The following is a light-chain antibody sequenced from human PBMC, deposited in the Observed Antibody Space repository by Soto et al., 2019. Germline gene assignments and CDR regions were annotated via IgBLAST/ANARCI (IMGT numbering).Light chain of an antibody. CDR3: QQSYSAPPT. CDR1: QSITNY. V-gene: IGKV1-39*01. CDR2: AAS. J-gene: IGKJ4*01. Sequence: DIQMTQSPSSLSASVGDRVTITCRASQSITNYLNWYQQNPGKAPKLLIYAASSLQSGVPSWFSGSGSGTDFTLTISSLQPEDFATYYCQQSYSAPPTFGGGTKVEIK.